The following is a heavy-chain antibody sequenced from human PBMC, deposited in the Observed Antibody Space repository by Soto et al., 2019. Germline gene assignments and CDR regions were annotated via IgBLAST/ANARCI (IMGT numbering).Heavy chain of an antibody. Sequence: QMQLVQSGAEVRMPGSSVKVSCKASGGTFSTYSINWVRQAPGQGIEWMGGIIPLFGTTNYAQKLKGRVTITADESTSTAYIELSSLRAEDAAVYYCARGATHGSSWYFWFDPWGQGTLVTVSS. CDR3: ARGATHGSSWYFWFDP. V-gene: IGHV1-69*01. J-gene: IGHJ5*02. CDR2: IIPLFGTT. D-gene: IGHD6-13*01. CDR1: GGTFSTYS.